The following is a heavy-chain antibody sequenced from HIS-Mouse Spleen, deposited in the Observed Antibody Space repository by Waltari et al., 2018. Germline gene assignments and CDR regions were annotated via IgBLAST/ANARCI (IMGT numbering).Heavy chain of an antibody. Sequence: QVQLQESGPGLVKPSQTLSLTCTFSGCSISSGGYSWSWSRQHPGKGLEWIGYIYYSGSTYYNPSLKSRVTISVDTSKNQFSLKLSSVTAADTAVYYCARGEGRELKVDYWGQGTLVTVSS. V-gene: IGHV4-31*03. J-gene: IGHJ4*02. D-gene: IGHD1-7*01. CDR2: IYYSGST. CDR1: GCSISSGGYS. CDR3: ARGEGRELKVDY.